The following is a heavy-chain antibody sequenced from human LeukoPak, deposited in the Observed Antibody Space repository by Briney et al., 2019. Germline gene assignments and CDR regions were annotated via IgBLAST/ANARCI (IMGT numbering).Heavy chain of an antibody. V-gene: IGHV3-23*01. D-gene: IGHD3-10*01. J-gene: IGHJ5*02. CDR2: ISGSGGST. CDR1: GFTFSSYS. CDR3: AKDRLSMVRANWFVP. Sequence: GGSLRLSCAASGFTFSSYSMNWVRQAPGKGLEWVSAISGSGGSTYYADSVKGRFTISRDNYKNSLYLQMNSLRDEERAVYYCAKDRLSMVRANWFVPWGQGTLVTVSS.